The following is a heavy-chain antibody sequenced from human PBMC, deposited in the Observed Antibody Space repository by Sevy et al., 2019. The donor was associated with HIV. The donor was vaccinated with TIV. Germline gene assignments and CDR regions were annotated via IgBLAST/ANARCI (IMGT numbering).Heavy chain of an antibody. CDR2: TRNKADGYTT. D-gene: IGHD6-13*01. Sequence: GGSLRLSCVASGFTFSDHYMEWVRQAPGKGLEWVGRTRNKADGYTTAYAATVKGRFTISRDESKNSLYVQMNSLKAEDTAVYYCATHAGIAAAGRVFDYWGQGTLVTVSS. CDR3: ATHAGIAAAGRVFDY. V-gene: IGHV3-72*01. CDR1: GFTFSDHY. J-gene: IGHJ4*02.